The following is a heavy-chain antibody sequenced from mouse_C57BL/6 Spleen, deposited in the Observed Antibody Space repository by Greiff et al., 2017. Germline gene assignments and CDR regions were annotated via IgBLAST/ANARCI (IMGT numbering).Heavy chain of an antibody. CDR2: ISDGGSYT. V-gene: IGHV5-4*03. CDR1: GFTFSSYA. Sequence: EVNVVESGGGLVKPGGSLKLSCAASGFTFSSYAMSWVRQTPEKRLEWVATISDGGSYTYYPDNVKGRFTISRDNAKNNLYLQMSHLKSEDTAMYYCASRQLRLRDYYAMDYWGQGTSVTVSS. D-gene: IGHD3-2*02. CDR3: ASRQLRLRDYYAMDY. J-gene: IGHJ4*01.